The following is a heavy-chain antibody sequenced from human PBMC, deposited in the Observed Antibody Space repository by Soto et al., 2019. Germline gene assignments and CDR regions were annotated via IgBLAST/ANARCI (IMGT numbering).Heavy chain of an antibody. Sequence: PGGSLRLSCAASGFTFSSYAMHWVRQAPGKGLEWVAVISYDGSNKYYADSVKGRFTISRDNSKNTLYLQMNSLRAEDTAVYYCATLKIAAAGPDSHGAFDIWGQGTMVTVSS. CDR2: ISYDGSNK. V-gene: IGHV3-30-3*01. J-gene: IGHJ3*02. D-gene: IGHD6-13*01. CDR3: ATLKIAAAGPDSHGAFDI. CDR1: GFTFSSYA.